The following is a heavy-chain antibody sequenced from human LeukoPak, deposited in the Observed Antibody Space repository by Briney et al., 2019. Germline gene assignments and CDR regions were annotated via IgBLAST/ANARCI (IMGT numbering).Heavy chain of an antibody. CDR2: MFYTGST. Sequence: PSETLSLTCSVSGGSISSDYWAWIRQPPGKGLDWIGYMFYTGSTNYNPSLKSRVTISVDTAKNQFSLKLSSVTAADTAVYYCARRVAGRFSPNYFDYWGQGTLVAVSS. CDR1: GGSISSDY. V-gene: IGHV4-59*08. CDR3: ARRVAGRFSPNYFDY. J-gene: IGHJ4*02. D-gene: IGHD3-3*01.